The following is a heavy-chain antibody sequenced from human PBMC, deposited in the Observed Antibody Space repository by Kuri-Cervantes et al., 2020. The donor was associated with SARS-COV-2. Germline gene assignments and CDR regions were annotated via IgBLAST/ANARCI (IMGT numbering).Heavy chain of an antibody. Sequence: GESLKISCAASGFTFSGSGMHWVRQASGKGLEWLGRIRSKADGYATAYAASVKGRFVISRDDSRNTAYLQMNSLRAEDTAVYYCAKERSSGWSKNYFDYWGQGALVTVSS. D-gene: IGHD6-19*01. J-gene: IGHJ4*02. CDR2: IRSKADGYAT. V-gene: IGHV3-73*01. CDR3: AKERSSGWSKNYFDY. CDR1: GFTFSGSG.